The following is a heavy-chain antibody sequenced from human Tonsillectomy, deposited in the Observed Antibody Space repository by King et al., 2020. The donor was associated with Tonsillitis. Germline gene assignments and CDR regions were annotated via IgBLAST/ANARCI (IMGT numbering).Heavy chain of an antibody. D-gene: IGHD3-10*01. CDR1: GFTFSNAW. J-gene: IGHJ4*02. Sequence: QLVQSGGGLVKPGGSLRLSCVASGFTFSNAWMTWVRQAPEKGLEWVGRVYSKTDGGTTDYAAPVKGRFTISRDDAKNTLYLQMNSLKTEDTAVYYCTTEPTYYYGSGSAFDWGQGTLVTVSS. CDR2: VYSKTDGGTT. V-gene: IGHV3-15*01. CDR3: TTEPTYYYGSGSAFD.